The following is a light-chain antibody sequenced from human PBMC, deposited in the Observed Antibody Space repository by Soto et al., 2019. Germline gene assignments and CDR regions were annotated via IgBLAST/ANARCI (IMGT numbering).Light chain of an antibody. Sequence: DIQLTQSPSSLSASVGDRVSITCRTSQTISNYLNWYHHRTGQAPKLLIYSTSNLQGGVPSRFSGGGAGTEFTLTISSLQPEDFGSYSCQQTYNLPPTFGGGTRVQLK. CDR1: QTISNY. J-gene: IGKJ4*01. V-gene: IGKV1-39*01. CDR2: STS. CDR3: QQTYNLPPT.